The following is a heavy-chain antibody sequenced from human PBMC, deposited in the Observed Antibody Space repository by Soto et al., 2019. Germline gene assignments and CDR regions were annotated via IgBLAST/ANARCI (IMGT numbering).Heavy chain of an antibody. CDR1: GGTSTRYA. Sequence: QARLVQSGAEVRKPGSSVKVSCKVTGGTSTRYAINWVRQAPGQGLEWMGGIVPMFGTSKYAQKFQGRVTITADTSTNIAYMELRSLRSEDTAVYYCNRGSEYDFWSGYLGGQGTLVSVSS. CDR2: IVPMFGTS. V-gene: IGHV1-69*06. D-gene: IGHD3-3*01. CDR3: NRGSEYDFWSGYL. J-gene: IGHJ4*02.